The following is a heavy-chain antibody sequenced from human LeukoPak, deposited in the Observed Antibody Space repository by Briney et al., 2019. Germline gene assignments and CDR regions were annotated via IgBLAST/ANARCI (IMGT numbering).Heavy chain of an antibody. CDR1: GFTFSSYT. V-gene: IGHV3-30*04. J-gene: IGHJ4*02. D-gene: IGHD3-9*01. Sequence: PGRSLTLSCAASGFTFSSYTMHWVRQAAGKGLEWVAVISYDGSDKYYADSVKGRFTISRDNSKNTLYLQMNSLGPEDTAVYYCAQGRRMYYDILTDSINPFDYWGQGTLVTVSS. CDR3: AQGRRMYYDILTDSINPFDY. CDR2: ISYDGSDK.